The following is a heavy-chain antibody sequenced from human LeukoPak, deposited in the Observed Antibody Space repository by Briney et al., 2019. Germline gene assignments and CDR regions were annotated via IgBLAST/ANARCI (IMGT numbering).Heavy chain of an antibody. CDR2: IYSGGST. Sequence: GGSLRLSCAASGFTVSSNYMSWVRQAPGRGLEWVSVIYSGGSTYYADSVKGRFTISRDNSKNTVYLQMNTLRDEDTAVYYCARAVGPFDYWGQGTLVTVSS. CDR3: ARAVGPFDY. D-gene: IGHD3-16*01. CDR1: GFTVSSNY. J-gene: IGHJ4*02. V-gene: IGHV3-66*01.